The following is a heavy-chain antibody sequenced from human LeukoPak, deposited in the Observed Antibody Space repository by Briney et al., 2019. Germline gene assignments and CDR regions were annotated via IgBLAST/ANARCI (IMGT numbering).Heavy chain of an antibody. CDR1: GGSISGYY. J-gene: IGHJ4*02. Sequence: PSETLSLTCTVSGGSISGYYWSWIRQPPGKALEGVGYFYYSGSTNYHPSLKSRVTISVDTSKNQFSLKLSSVTAADTAVYYCARRVITSNASFDYWGQGTLVTVSS. D-gene: IGHD2-2*01. V-gene: IGHV4-59*08. CDR2: FYYSGST. CDR3: ARRVITSNASFDY.